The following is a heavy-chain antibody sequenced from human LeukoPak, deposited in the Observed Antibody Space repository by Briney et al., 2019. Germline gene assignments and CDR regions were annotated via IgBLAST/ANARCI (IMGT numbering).Heavy chain of an antibody. CDR2: IYHSGST. J-gene: IGHJ4*02. Sequence: PSETLSLTCTVSGYSISSGYYWGWIRQPPGKGLEWIGSIYHSGSTYYNPSLKSRVTISVDTSKNQFSLKLSSVTAADTAVYYCARDDQLAYFDYWGQGTLVTVSS. CDR3: ARDDQLAYFDY. CDR1: GYSISSGYY. D-gene: IGHD1-1*01. V-gene: IGHV4-38-2*02.